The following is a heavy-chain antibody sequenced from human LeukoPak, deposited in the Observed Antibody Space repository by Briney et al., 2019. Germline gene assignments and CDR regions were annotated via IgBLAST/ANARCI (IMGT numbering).Heavy chain of an antibody. CDR3: ARGSYSSSLSGMDV. Sequence: GGSLRLSCAASGFIFTNYWMHWVRQAPGKGLVWVSHINSDGSATRYADSVKGRFTISRDNAMNTLYLQMNSLRGEDTAVYYCARGSYSSSLSGMDVWGQGTTVTVSS. CDR1: GFIFTNYW. D-gene: IGHD6-6*01. V-gene: IGHV3-74*01. J-gene: IGHJ6*02. CDR2: INSDGSAT.